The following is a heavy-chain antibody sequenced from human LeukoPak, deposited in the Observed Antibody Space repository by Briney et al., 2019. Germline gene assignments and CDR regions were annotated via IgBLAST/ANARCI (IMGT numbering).Heavy chain of an antibody. CDR2: ISSSGSSI. CDR3: ARNAGPTRYYFDY. V-gene: IGHV3-11*01. Sequence: GGSLRLSCAASGFTFSDYYMSWIRQAPGKGLEWVSYISSSGSSIYYADSVKGRFTISRDNAKNSLYLEMNSLRAEDTAVYYCARNAGPTRYYFDYWGQGTLVTVSP. J-gene: IGHJ4*02. CDR1: GFTFSDYY.